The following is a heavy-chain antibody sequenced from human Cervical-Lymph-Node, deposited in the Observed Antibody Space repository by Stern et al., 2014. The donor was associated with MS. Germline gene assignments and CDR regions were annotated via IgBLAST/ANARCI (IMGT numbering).Heavy chain of an antibody. J-gene: IGHJ4*02. CDR3: AKRDSSSGFDY. D-gene: IGHD6-6*01. CDR2: ISGSGGST. CDR1: GFTFSTYA. Sequence: EVQLVESGGGLVQPGGSLRLSCAASGFTFSTYAMSWVLQAPGKGLEWVSGISGSGGSTYSADSVKGRFTISRDNSKNTLHLLMNSLRAEDTAVYYCAKRDSSSGFDYWGQGTLVTVSS. V-gene: IGHV3-23*04.